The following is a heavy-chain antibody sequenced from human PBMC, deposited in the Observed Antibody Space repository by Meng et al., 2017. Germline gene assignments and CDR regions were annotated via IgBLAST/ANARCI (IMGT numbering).Heavy chain of an antibody. J-gene: IGHJ6*02. V-gene: IGHV1-69*13. Sequence: SVKVSCKASGGTFSSYAISWVRQAPGQGLEWMGGIIPIFGTANYAQKFQGRVTITADESTSTAYMELSSLRSEDTAVYYCAGGVESTGAYYDFWTNYYYYGMDVWGQGTMVTVSS. D-gene: IGHD3-3*01. CDR1: GGTFSSYA. CDR2: IIPIFGTA. CDR3: AGGVESTGAYYDFWTNYYYYGMDV.